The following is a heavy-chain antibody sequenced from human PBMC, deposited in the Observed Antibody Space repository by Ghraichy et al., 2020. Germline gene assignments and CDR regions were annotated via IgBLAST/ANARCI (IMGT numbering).Heavy chain of an antibody. CDR1: GGSFSGYY. D-gene: IGHD3-10*01. CDR2: INHSGST. J-gene: IGHJ5*02. V-gene: IGHV4-34*01. Sequence: SETLSLTCAVYGGSFSGYYWSWIRQPPGKGLEWIGEINHSGSTNYNPSLKSRVTISVDTSKNQFSLKLSSVTAADTAVYYCARMHYGSGRGVDPWGQGTLVTVSS. CDR3: ARMHYGSGRGVDP.